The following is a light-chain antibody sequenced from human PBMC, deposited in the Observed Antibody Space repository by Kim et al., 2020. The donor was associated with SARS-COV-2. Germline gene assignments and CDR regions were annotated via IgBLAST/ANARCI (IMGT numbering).Light chain of an antibody. CDR2: AAS. CDR3: QHYYSYPFA. CDR1: QGINNY. Sequence: DIQMTQSPSSLSASVGDRVTITCRASQGINNYLAWFQQKPGEAPKSLIFAASSLQSGVPPRFSGSGSGTDFTLTIISLQPEDFAIYYCQHYYSYPFAFRQGTRLEIK. J-gene: IGKJ5*01. V-gene: IGKV1-16*01.